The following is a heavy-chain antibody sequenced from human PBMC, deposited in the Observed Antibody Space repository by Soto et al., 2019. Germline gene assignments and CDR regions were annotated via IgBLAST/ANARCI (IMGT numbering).Heavy chain of an antibody. J-gene: IGHJ6*04. CDR3: ARDRGYCSSTSCYTLWWDTIYGMDF. D-gene: IGHD2-2*02. Sequence: ASVKASCKASGYTFTSYGISWVRQAPGQGLEWMGWISAYNGNTNYAQKLQGRVTMTTDTSTSTAYMELRSLRSDDTAVYYCARDRGYCSSTSCYTLWWDTIYGMDFCGKGNTVTVYS. V-gene: IGHV1-18*01. CDR1: GYTFTSYG. CDR2: ISAYNGNT.